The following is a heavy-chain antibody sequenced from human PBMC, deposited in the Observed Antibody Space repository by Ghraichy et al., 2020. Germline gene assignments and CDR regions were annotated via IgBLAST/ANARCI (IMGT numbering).Heavy chain of an antibody. Sequence: GGSLRLSCAASGFTVSSYSMNWVRQAPGKGLEWVSSIRSTGSYIYYADSVKGRFTISRDNAKNSLYLQMNSLRAEDTAVYYCARDRGTVVRGGKDYWGQGTLVTVSS. D-gene: IGHD3-10*01. CDR3: ARDRGTVVRGGKDY. J-gene: IGHJ4*02. CDR1: GFTVSSYS. V-gene: IGHV3-21*01. CDR2: IRSTGSYI.